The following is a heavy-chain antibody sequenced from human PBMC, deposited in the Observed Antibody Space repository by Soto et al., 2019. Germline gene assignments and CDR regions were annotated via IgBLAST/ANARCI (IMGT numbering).Heavy chain of an antibody. V-gene: IGHV1-24*01. J-gene: IGHJ4*02. D-gene: IGHD1-26*01. Sequence: QVQREQSGAEVKKPGASVRVSCKISGSTLSEFSMHWVRQAPGKGLEWMGGYVPEDGKTIYAPKFQDRVIMTEDTSTDTAYMELSSLRSEDTAVYFCATGVGWGFIYSLQYWGQGTPVTVSS. CDR1: GSTLSEFS. CDR2: YVPEDGKT. CDR3: ATGVGWGFIYSLQY.